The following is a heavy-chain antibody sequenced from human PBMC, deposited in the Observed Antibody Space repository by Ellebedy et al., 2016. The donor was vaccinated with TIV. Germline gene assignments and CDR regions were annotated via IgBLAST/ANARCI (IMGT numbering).Heavy chain of an antibody. D-gene: IGHD2/OR15-2a*01. J-gene: IGHJ6*03. CDR3: ARPNMGYYYMDV. V-gene: IGHV5-51*01. CDR2: IYPGDSDV. Sequence: GESLKISCQGSGYSFTTYWIGWVRQMPGKGLEWMGMIYPGDSDVRYSPSFQGQVTISADSSISTAYLQWRSLKASDTAMYYCARPNMGYYYMDVWGEGTTVTVSS. CDR1: GYSFTTYW.